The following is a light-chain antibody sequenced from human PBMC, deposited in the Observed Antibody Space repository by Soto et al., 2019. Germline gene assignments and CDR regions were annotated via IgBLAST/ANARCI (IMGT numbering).Light chain of an antibody. CDR2: DSS. J-gene: IGKJ1*01. CDR1: QGISIY. V-gene: IGKV1-27*01. CDR3: QKHNAAPWT. Sequence: DIQMTQSPSSLSASVGDKVTITCRASQGISIYLAWYQQRPGKVPRLLIYDSSTLQSGVPSRFGARGSGTDFTLTIDGLQPEDAATYYCQKHNAAPWTFGPGTKVEIK.